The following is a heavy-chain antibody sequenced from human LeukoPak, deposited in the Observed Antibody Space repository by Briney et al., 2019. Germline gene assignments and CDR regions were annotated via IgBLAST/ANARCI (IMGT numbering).Heavy chain of an antibody. CDR3: ARLGSDYYYYMDV. V-gene: IGHV3-30*14. J-gene: IGHJ6*03. CDR2: ISYDGSNK. Sequence: GGSLRLSCAASGFTFSSYAMHWVRQAPGKGLEWVAVISYDGSNKYYADSVKGRFTISRDNSKNTLYLQMGSLRAEDMAVYYCARLGSDYYYYMDVWGKGTTVTVSS. D-gene: IGHD2-15*01. CDR1: GFTFSSYA.